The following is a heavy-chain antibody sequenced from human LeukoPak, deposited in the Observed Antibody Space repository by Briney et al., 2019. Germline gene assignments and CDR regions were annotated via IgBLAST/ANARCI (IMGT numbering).Heavy chain of an antibody. CDR2: IYTSGST. Sequence: KPSETLSLTCTVSGGSISSYYWSWLRQPAGKGLEWIGRIYTSGSTNYNPSLKSRVTMSVDTSKNQFSLKLSSVTAADTAVYYCAREGGYCGGDCYSLDFDYWGQGTLVTVSS. J-gene: IGHJ4*02. CDR1: GGSISSYY. V-gene: IGHV4-4*07. D-gene: IGHD2-21*02. CDR3: AREGGYCGGDCYSLDFDY.